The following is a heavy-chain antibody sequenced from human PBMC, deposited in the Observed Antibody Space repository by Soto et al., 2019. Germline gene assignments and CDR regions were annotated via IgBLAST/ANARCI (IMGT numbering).Heavy chain of an antibody. D-gene: IGHD3-9*01. Sequence: SETLSLTCTVSGGSISSYYWSWIRQPPGKGLEWIGYIYYSGYTYYNPSLKSRITISVDTSKNQFSLKLTSVTAADTAVYFCARGGNGYHILTGFSSHYWGQGTLVTVSS. CDR1: GGSISSYY. CDR3: ARGGNGYHILTGFSSHY. CDR2: IYYSGYT. V-gene: IGHV4-59*08. J-gene: IGHJ4*02.